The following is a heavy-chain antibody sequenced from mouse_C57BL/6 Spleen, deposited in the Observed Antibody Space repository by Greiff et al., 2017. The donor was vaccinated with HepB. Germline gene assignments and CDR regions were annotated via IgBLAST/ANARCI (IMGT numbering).Heavy chain of an antibody. Sequence: VQLVESGPGLVQPSHSLSITCTVSGFSLTSYGVHWVRQSPGKGLEWLGVIWRGGSTDYNAAFMSRLSITKDNSKSQVFFKMNSLQADDTAIYYCAKEGGYYYGSSPLFDYWGQGTTLTVSS. CDR1: GFSLTSYG. CDR2: IWRGGST. CDR3: AKEGGYYYGSSPLFDY. V-gene: IGHV2-5*01. J-gene: IGHJ2*01. D-gene: IGHD1-1*01.